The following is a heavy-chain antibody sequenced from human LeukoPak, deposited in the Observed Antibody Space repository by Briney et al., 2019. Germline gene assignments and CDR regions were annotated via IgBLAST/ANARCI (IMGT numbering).Heavy chain of an antibody. CDR3: ARVPTAILVLDY. CDR1: GGSISSGSYY. Sequence: SETLSLTCTVSGGSISSGSYYWTWIRQPAGKGLEWIGRIYTSGSTNYNPFLKSRVTISGDTSKNQFSLKLSSVTAADTAVYYCARVPTAILVLDYWGQGTLVTVSS. J-gene: IGHJ4*02. V-gene: IGHV4-61*02. CDR2: IYTSGST. D-gene: IGHD2-2*01.